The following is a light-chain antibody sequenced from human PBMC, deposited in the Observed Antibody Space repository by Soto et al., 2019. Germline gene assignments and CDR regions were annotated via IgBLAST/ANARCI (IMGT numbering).Light chain of an antibody. CDR3: SSYTSSRTPV. CDR2: DVG. CDR1: SSDVGGYKY. Sequence: QSALTQPASVSGSPGQSITISCTGTSSDVGGYKYVSWYQQHPGKAPKLMIYDVGSRPSRVSDRFSGSKSGNTASLTISGLQAEDEADYYCSSYTSSRTPVFGGGTKVTVL. V-gene: IGLV2-14*01. J-gene: IGLJ3*02.